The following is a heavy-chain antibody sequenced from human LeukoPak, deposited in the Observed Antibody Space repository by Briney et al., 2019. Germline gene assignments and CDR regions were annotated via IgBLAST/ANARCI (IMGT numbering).Heavy chain of an antibody. CDR1: GFTFSDYY. D-gene: IGHD3-10*01. V-gene: IGHV3-11*01. Sequence: GSLRLSCAASGFTFSDYYMSWIRQAPGKGLEWVSYISSSGSTIYYADSVKGRFTISRDNAKNSLYLQMNSLRAEDTAVYYCAKASASCYRCYDFWGQGTLVTVSS. CDR2: ISSSGSTI. J-gene: IGHJ4*02. CDR3: AKASASCYRCYDF.